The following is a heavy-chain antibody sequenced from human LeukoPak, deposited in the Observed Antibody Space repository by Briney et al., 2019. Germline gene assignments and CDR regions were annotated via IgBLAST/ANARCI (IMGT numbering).Heavy chain of an antibody. CDR2: INPNSGGT. D-gene: IGHD4-17*01. V-gene: IGHV1-2*02. CDR1: GYTFTSYD. CDR3: ARVDTTTVTTYGAFDI. Sequence: ASVKVSCKASGYTFTSYDMHWVRQAPGQGLEWMGWINPNSGGTNYAQQFQGRVTMTRDTSISTAYMELSRLRSDDTAMYYCARVDTTTVTTYGAFDIWGQGTMVTVSS. J-gene: IGHJ3*02.